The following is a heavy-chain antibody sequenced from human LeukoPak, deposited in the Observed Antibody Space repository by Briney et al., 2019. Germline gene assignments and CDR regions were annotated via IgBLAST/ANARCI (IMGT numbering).Heavy chain of an antibody. CDR3: ARGNLHSCYSL. CDR1: GGSFSGYY. V-gene: IGHV4-34*01. J-gene: IGHJ4*02. D-gene: IGHD2-15*01. Sequence: ASETLSLTCAVYGGSFSGYYWSWIRQPPGKGLEWIGEINHGGSTNYNPSLKSRVTISVDTSKNQFSLKLSSVTAAGTAVYYCARGNLHSCYSLWGQGTLVTVSS. CDR2: INHGGST.